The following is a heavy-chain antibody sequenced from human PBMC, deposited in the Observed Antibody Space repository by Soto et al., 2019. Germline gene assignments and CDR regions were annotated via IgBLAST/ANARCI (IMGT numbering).Heavy chain of an antibody. V-gene: IGHV1-69*12. CDR1: GGTFSSYT. Sequence: QVQLVQSGAEVKKPGSSVTVSCKASGGTFSSYTISWVRQAPGQGLEWMGGIIPIFGTANYAQKFQGRVTINADEYTSTADMELSSLRSEDPAVYYCARGNHRWLQLWYFDLWGRGTLVTVYS. CDR2: IIPIFGTA. D-gene: IGHD5-12*01. J-gene: IGHJ2*01. CDR3: ARGNHRWLQLWYFDL.